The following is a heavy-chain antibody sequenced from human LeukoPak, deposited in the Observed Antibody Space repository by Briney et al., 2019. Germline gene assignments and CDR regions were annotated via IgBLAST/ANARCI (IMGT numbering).Heavy chain of an antibody. CDR3: ARDLEGRFDY. J-gene: IGHJ4*02. Sequence: SETLSLTCTVSRGSISSKYWSWIRQPAGKGLEWIGRIYTSGSTNYNPSLKSRVTMSIDTSKGQFSLKLSSVTAADTAVYYCARDLEGRFDYWGQGTLVTVSS. CDR2: IYTSGST. CDR1: RGSISSKY. V-gene: IGHV4-4*07.